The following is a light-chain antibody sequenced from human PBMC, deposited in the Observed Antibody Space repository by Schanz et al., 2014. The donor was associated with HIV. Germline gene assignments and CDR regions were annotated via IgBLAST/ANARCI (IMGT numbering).Light chain of an antibody. V-gene: IGLV1-40*01. J-gene: IGLJ2*01. CDR1: SSNIGAGYD. CDR2: GNS. CDR3: AAWDDSLV. Sequence: QSVLTQPPSVSGAPGQRVTISCTGSSSNIGAGYDVHWYQQLPGTAPKLLIYGNSNRPSGVPDRFSGSKSGTSASLAISGLRSEDEGDYYCAAWDDSLVFGGGTKLTVL.